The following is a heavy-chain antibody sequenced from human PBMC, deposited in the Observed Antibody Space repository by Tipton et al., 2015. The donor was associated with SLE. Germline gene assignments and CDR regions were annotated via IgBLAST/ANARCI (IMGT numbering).Heavy chain of an antibody. CDR3: ARRYTSTSYDWFFDL. J-gene: IGHJ2*01. D-gene: IGHD6-13*01. CDR1: GDSISRHF. CDR2: IYYSGST. V-gene: IGHV4-59*08. Sequence: TLSLTCTVSGDSISRHFWSWVRQPLGKGLEWIGYIYYSGSTNYNPSLKSRVTISVDTSKNQFSLKLSSVTAADTAVYYCARRYTSTSYDWFFDLWGRGTLVTVSS.